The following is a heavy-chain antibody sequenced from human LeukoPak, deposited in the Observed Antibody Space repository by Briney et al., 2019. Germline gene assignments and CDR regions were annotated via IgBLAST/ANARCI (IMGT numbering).Heavy chain of an antibody. CDR3: ARRNAMDV. Sequence: SGGSLILSCAASGFTFSNCWMTWVRQAPGKGLEWVANINRDGSERYYVDSVKGRFTISRDDAKSSLYLQMNSLRAEDTAVYYCARRNAMDVWGQGTTVIVFS. CDR2: INRDGSER. CDR1: GFTFSNCW. J-gene: IGHJ6*02. V-gene: IGHV3-7*03.